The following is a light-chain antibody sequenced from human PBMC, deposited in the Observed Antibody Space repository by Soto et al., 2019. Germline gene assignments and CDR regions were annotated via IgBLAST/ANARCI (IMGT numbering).Light chain of an antibody. V-gene: IGLV1-51*01. CDR2: DNF. J-gene: IGLJ3*02. CDR1: SSNIGSNY. CDR3: GTWESSRNWV. Sequence: QSVLTQSPSVSAAPGQTVTISCSGTSSNIGSNYVSWYQLLPETAPKLLIYDNFKRPSGIPDRFSGSKSGTSATLVITGLQTGDEADYYCGTWESSRNWVFVGGTKVTVL.